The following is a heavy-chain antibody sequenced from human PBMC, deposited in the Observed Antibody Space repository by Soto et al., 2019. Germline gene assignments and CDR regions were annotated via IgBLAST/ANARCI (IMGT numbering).Heavy chain of an antibody. D-gene: IGHD3-22*01. CDR1: GFTFSSYG. V-gene: IGHV3-33*01. Sequence: PGGSLRLSCAASGFTFSSYGMHWVRQAPGKGLEWVAVIWYDGSNKYYADSVKGRFTISRDNSKNTLYLQMNSLRAEDTAVYYCARDRTERVSDSSGYYLRKSGYYFDYWGQGTLVTVSS. J-gene: IGHJ4*02. CDR2: IWYDGSNK. CDR3: ARDRTERVSDSSGYYLRKSGYYFDY.